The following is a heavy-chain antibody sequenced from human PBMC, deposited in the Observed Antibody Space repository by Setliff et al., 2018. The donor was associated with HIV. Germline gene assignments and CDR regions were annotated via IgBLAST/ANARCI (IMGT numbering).Heavy chain of an antibody. J-gene: IGHJ4*02. V-gene: IGHV4-59*01. CDR3: AISYNSSETLSLTCTRRVSGTPGYYFDY. CDR1: GGSINRSY. Sequence: KPSETLSLTCTVSGGSINRSYWSWIRQSPGKGLEWLGNVYHTGNSHYNPSLKSRVTMSVDTSTSQFSLRLTSMTAADTAVYYCAISYNSSETLSLTCTRRVSGTPGYYFDYWGQGTLVTVSS. CDR2: VYHTGNS. D-gene: IGHD1-20*01.